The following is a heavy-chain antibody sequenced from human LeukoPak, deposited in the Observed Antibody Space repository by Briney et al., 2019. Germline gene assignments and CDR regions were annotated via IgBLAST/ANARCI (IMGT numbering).Heavy chain of an antibody. D-gene: IGHD3-10*01. J-gene: IGHJ4*02. Sequence: PGGSLRLSCAASGFTFSSYAMHWVRQAPGKGLEYVSAISSNGGSTYYANSVKGRFTISRDNSKNTLYLQMGSLRAEDMAVYYCARGGSMVRGPWRYWGQGTQVTVSS. CDR2: ISSNGGST. V-gene: IGHV3-64*01. CDR3: ARGGSMVRGPWRY. CDR1: GFTFSSYA.